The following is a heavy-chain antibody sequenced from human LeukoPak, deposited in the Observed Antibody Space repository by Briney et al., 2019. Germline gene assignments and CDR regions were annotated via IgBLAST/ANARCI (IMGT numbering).Heavy chain of an antibody. CDR1: GDSISSYY. CDR2: ISYSGTP. V-gene: IGHV4-34*01. CDR3: VRGNVKHYHSVADEYYYYMDV. D-gene: IGHD6-19*01. Sequence: PSETLSLTCTVSGDSISSYYWSWIRQPPGKGLEWIGEISYSGTPRYNPSLNSRITITLDTSKKQISLTLSPVTAADTSVYYCVRGNVKHYHSVADEYYYYMDVWGKGTAVIVSS. J-gene: IGHJ6*03.